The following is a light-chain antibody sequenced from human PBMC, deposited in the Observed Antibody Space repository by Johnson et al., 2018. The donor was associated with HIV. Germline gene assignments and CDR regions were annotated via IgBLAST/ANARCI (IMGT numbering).Light chain of an antibody. CDR3: GTWDSRLSAGGF. J-gene: IGLJ1*01. V-gene: IGLV1-51*02. CDR2: ENN. Sequence: QSVLTQPPSVSAAPGQKVTISCSGSSSNIGNNYVSWYQQLPGTAPKLLIYENNKRPSGIPDRFSGSKSGTSATLGITGLQTGDEAEYYCGTWDSRLSAGGFFGTGTQVTVL. CDR1: SSNIGNNY.